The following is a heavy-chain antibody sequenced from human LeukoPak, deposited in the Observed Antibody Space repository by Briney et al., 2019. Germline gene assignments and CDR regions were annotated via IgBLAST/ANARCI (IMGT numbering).Heavy chain of an antibody. CDR3: AKDYLLFHTGSYMDV. CDR1: GFNFHDYA. V-gene: IGHV3-9*01. Sequence: RTGGSLRLSCAASGFNFHDYAMHWVRQAPGKGLEWVSGISWNSGHLGYADSVKGRFTISRDNANNSLYLQMNSLRAEDTAFYYCAKDYLLFHTGSYMDVWGKGTTVTISS. D-gene: IGHD4-17*01. CDR2: ISWNSGHL. J-gene: IGHJ6*03.